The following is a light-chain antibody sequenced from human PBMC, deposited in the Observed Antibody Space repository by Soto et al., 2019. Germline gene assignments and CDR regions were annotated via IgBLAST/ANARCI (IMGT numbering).Light chain of an antibody. CDR1: QCVTSPF. J-gene: IGKJ1*01. V-gene: IGKV3-20*01. CDR2: STS. Sequence: EIVLTQSPGTLSLSPGERATLSCRASQCVTSPFLAWYQQKPGQPPRLLIYSTSGRATGIPDRFSGSGSGTDFTLTISSLDPEDSAVYYCQQYGSSPRTFGQGTKVEV. CDR3: QQYGSSPRT.